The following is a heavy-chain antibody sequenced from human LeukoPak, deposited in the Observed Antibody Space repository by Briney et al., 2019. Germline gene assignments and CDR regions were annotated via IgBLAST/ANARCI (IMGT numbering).Heavy chain of an antibody. D-gene: IGHD3-10*01. V-gene: IGHV4-59*06. CDR1: GGSISYYY. CDR2: IYYSGST. CDR3: ASNYGSGSYDY. J-gene: IGHJ4*02. Sequence: SETLSLTCTVSGGSISYYYWSWIRQHPGKGLEWIGYIYYSGSTYYNPSLKSRVTISVDTSKNQFSLKLSSVTAADTAVYYCASNYGSGSYDYWGQGTLVTVSS.